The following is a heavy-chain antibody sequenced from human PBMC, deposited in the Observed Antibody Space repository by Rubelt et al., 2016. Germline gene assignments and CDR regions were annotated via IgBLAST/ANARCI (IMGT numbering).Heavy chain of an antibody. D-gene: IGHD6-6*01. V-gene: IGHV2-5*02. CDR1: GFSLSSRGVG. Sequence: QITLKESGPTLVKPTQTLTLTCTFSGFSLSSRGVGVGWIRQPPGKALEWLALIYWDDDKRFSPSLKSRLTISKANPKNQAVLTMTTKDPVDTATYYCANIQTYSTSSKGFGSYFDYWGQGSLVTVSS. CDR2: IYWDDDK. CDR3: ANIQTYSTSSKGFGSYFDY. J-gene: IGHJ4*02.